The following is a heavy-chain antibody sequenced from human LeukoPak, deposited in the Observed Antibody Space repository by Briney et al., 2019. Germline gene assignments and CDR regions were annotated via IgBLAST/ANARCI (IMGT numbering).Heavy chain of an antibody. J-gene: IGHJ4*02. D-gene: IGHD2-21*02. Sequence: TSETLSLTCTVSGASISSYYWSWIRQPPGKGLEWIGYIYYSGSTNYNPSLKSRVTISVDTSKNQFSLKLSSVTAADTAVYYCARLGYCGGDCYFWGQGTLVTVSS. CDR3: ARLGYCGGDCYF. CDR2: IYYSGST. CDR1: GASISSYY. V-gene: IGHV4-59*08.